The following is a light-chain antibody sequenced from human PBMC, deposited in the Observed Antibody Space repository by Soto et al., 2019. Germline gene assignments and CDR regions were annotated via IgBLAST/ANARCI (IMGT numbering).Light chain of an antibody. V-gene: IGLV2-14*01. CDR3: FSFTPPSTHV. Sequence: QSALTQPASLSGSPGQSITISCTGTSSDIGAYDYVSWFQQHPGKAPKLMISEVNNRPSGVSNRFSGSKSGNTAYLTISGLQVEEEAEYFCFSFTPPSTHVFGTGTKVTVL. J-gene: IGLJ1*01. CDR2: EVN. CDR1: SSDIGAYDY.